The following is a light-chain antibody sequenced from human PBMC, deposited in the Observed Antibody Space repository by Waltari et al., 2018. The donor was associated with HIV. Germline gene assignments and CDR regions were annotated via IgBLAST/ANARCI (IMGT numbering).Light chain of an antibody. CDR1: SSDVGSYNY. CDR3: SSYRSSSTPLWV. J-gene: IGLJ3*02. Sequence: QSALTQPASVSGSPGQSITISCTGTSSDVGSYNYVSWYQQHPDKAPKLMIYEVSNRPSGVSNRFSGSKSDNTASLTISGLHAEDEADYYCSSYRSSSTPLWVFGGGTKLTVL. CDR2: EVS. V-gene: IGLV2-14*01.